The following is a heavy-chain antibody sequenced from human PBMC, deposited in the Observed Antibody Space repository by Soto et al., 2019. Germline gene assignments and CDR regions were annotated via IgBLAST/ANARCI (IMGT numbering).Heavy chain of an antibody. CDR2: IKSKTDGGTT. CDR3: TITLRITYCSGGSCYSGDAFDI. D-gene: IGHD2-15*01. CDR1: GFTFSNAW. J-gene: IGHJ3*02. V-gene: IGHV3-15*01. Sequence: GGSLRLSCAASGFTFSNAWMSWVRQAPGKGLEWVGRIKSKTDGGTTDYAAPVKGRFTISRDDSKNTLYLQMNSLKTEDTAVYYCTITLRITYCSGGSCYSGDAFDIWGQGTMVTVS.